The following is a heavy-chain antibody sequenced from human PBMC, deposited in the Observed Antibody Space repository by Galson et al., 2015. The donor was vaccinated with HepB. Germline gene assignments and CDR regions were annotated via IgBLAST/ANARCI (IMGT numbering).Heavy chain of an antibody. V-gene: IGHV3-21*01. CDR2: ISSSSSYI. J-gene: IGHJ4*02. CDR1: GFTFSSYS. D-gene: IGHD6-19*01. Sequence: LRLSCAASGFTFSSYSMNWVRQAPGKGLEWVSPISSSSSYIYYADSVKGRFTISRDNAKNSLYLQMNSLRAEDTAVYYCASHRVLAVAVPEDYWGQGTLVTVSS. CDR3: ASHRVLAVAVPEDY.